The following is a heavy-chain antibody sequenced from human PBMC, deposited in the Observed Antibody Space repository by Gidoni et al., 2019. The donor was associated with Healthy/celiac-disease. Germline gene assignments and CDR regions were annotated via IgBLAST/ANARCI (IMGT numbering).Heavy chain of an antibody. Sequence: QVQLVQSGAEVNKPGASVKVSCKASGYTFTGYYMHWGRQAPGQGLEWRGWINPNSGGTNYAQKFQGWVTMTRDTSISTAYMELSRLRSDDTAVYYCARAYSTAMVYFDYWGQGTLVTVSS. V-gene: IGHV1-2*04. D-gene: IGHD5-18*01. CDR2: INPNSGGT. J-gene: IGHJ4*02. CDR1: GYTFTGYY. CDR3: ARAYSTAMVYFDY.